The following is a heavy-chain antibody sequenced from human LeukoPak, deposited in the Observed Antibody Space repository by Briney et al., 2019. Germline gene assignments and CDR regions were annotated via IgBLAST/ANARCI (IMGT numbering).Heavy chain of an antibody. V-gene: IGHV1-3*01. Sequence: ASVKVSCKASGYTFTSYAMHWVRQAPGQRLEWMGWINAGNGNTEYSQKFQGRVTITRDTSASTAYMELSSLRSEDTAVYYCARDAEVVVTATDSNWFDPWGQGTLVTVSS. CDR2: INAGNGNT. D-gene: IGHD2-15*01. J-gene: IGHJ5*02. CDR3: ARDAEVVVTATDSNWFDP. CDR1: GYTFTSYA.